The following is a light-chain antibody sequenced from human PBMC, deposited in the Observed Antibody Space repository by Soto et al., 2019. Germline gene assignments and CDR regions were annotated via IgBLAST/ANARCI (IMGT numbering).Light chain of an antibody. CDR3: QQRHMWPIT. CDR2: DAS. Sequence: IVLTQSPATLSLSPWERATLSCRASQTITSFLAWYQQKPGQAPRLLVYDASNRATGIPARFSGSGSGTDFTLTISSLEPEDSAVYYCQQRHMWPITFGQGTRLEIK. CDR1: QTITSF. J-gene: IGKJ5*01. V-gene: IGKV3-11*01.